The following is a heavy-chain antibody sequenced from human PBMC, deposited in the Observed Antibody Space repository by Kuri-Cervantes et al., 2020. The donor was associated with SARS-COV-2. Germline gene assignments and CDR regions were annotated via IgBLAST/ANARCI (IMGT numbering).Heavy chain of an antibody. D-gene: IGHD6-6*01. V-gene: IGHV4-59*12. CDR1: GGSISSYY. CDR2: IYYSGTT. CDR3: ARNGEIISSSSYFDY. J-gene: IGHJ4*02. Sequence: SETLSLTCTVSGGSISSYYWSRIRQPPGKGLEWIGTIYYSGTTYYKPSLKSRVTISVDTSKNQFSLKLYSVTAADTAIYYCARNGEIISSSSYFDYWGRGTLVTVSS.